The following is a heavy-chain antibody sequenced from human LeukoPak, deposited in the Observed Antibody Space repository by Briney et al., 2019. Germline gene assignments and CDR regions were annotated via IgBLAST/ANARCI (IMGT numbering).Heavy chain of an antibody. CDR1: GFTFSSYA. CDR2: ISASGGST. J-gene: IGHJ4*02. V-gene: IGHV3-23*01. CDR3: AKASYDPGNYGYFDY. Sequence: PGGSLRLSCAASGFTFSSYAMSWVRQAPGKGLEWVSAISASGGSTYYADSVKGRFTISRDKSKSTLFLQMNSLRAEDTAVYYCAKASYDPGNYGYFDYWGQGTLVTVSS. D-gene: IGHD3-10*01.